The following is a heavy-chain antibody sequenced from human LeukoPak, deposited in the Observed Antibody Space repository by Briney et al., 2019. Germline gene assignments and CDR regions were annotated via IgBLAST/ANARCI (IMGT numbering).Heavy chain of an antibody. CDR2: ISSSGNT. D-gene: IGHD6-13*01. J-gene: IGHJ4*02. CDR1: GFTFSRSA. Sequence: GGSLRLSCAASGFTFSRSAMTWVRQTPGKGLDWVSSISSSGNTYYSDSVKGRFTISRDNSKNMLYLQMNSLRAEDTAVYYCVKGRISEDGLDFWGQGTLVTVSS. V-gene: IGHV3-23*01. CDR3: VKGRISEDGLDF.